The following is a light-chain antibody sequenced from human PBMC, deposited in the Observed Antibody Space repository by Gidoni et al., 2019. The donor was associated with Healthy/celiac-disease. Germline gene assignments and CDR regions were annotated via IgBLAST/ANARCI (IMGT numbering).Light chain of an antibody. J-gene: IGLJ2*01. V-gene: IGLV2-14*01. CDR1: SSDVGGYNY. CDR2: EVS. Sequence: QSALTKPASVSGSPGQSITIPCTGTSSDVGGYNYVSWYQQHPGKAPKLMIYEVSNRPSGVSNRFSGSKSGNTASLTISGLQAEDEADYYCSSYTSSSTLSFGGGTKLTVL. CDR3: SSYTSSSTLS.